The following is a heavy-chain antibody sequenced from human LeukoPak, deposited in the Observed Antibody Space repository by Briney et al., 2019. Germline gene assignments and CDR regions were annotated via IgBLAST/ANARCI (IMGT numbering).Heavy chain of an antibody. CDR1: GGAISSGGYS. D-gene: IGHD5-18*01. Sequence: SETLSLTCAVSGGAISSGGYSWSWIRQPPGKGLEWIGYIYHSGSTYYNPSLKSRVTISVDRSKNQFSLKLSSVTAADTAVYYCARGYSYGSWFDPWGQGTLVTVSS. V-gene: IGHV4-30-2*01. CDR2: IYHSGST. CDR3: ARGYSYGSWFDP. J-gene: IGHJ5*02.